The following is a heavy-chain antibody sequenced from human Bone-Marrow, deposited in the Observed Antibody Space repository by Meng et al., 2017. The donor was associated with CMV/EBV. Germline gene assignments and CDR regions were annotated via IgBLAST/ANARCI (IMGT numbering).Heavy chain of an antibody. V-gene: IGHV4-39*07. J-gene: IGHJ6*02. Sequence: SETLSLTCTVSGGSISSSSYYWGWIRQPPGKGLEWIGSIYYSGSTYYNPSLKSRVTISVDTSKNQFSLKLSSVTAADTAVYYCARSPRGVPALPYYYGIDVWGQGTTVTVSS. CDR1: GGSISSSSYY. CDR2: IYYSGST. CDR3: ARSPRGVPALPYYYGIDV. D-gene: IGHD2-2*01.